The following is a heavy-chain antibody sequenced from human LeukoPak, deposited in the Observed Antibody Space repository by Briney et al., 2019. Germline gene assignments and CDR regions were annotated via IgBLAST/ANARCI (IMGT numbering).Heavy chain of an antibody. V-gene: IGHV3-23*01. J-gene: IGHJ3*01. CDR2: IGASGADT. Sequence: QPGGSLRLSCEASGFTFSSYAMTWVRQAPERGLEWVSAIGASGADTYYADSVKGRFTISRDNAKNTLYLHMTSLGAEDTAVYFCARRPRDTSGYYLGAFEAWGQGTTVTVSS. D-gene: IGHD3-22*01. CDR1: GFTFSSYA. CDR3: ARRPRDTSGYYLGAFEA.